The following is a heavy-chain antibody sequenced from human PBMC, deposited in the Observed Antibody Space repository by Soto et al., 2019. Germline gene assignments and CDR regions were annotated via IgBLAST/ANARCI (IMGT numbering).Heavy chain of an antibody. V-gene: IGHV4-31*03. J-gene: IGHJ3*02. CDR3: AKDPRSYSSSQSGGSAFDI. CDR2: IYYSGST. Sequence: LTLTCTVSGGSISSGGYHWSWIRQHPGKGLEWIGYIYYSGSTYYNPSLKSRVIISVDTSKNQFSLKLNSVTAADTAVYYCAKDPRSYSSSQSGGSAFDIWGQGTMVTVSS. CDR1: GGSISSGGYH. D-gene: IGHD6-13*01.